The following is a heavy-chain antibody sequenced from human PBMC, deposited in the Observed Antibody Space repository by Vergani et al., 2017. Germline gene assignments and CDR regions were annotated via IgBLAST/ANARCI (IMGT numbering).Heavy chain of an antibody. CDR1: GYRFTSYW. D-gene: IGHD3-10*01. J-gene: IGHJ6*03. CDR3: ARGRVEDSGNYYYYYMDV. V-gene: IGHV5-51*03. Sequence: EVQLVQSGAEVKKPGESLKISCKGSGYRFTSYWIGWVRQMPGKGLEWMGIIYPGDSDTRYSPSFQGQVTISADTSLSTAYLQWSSLKASDTAMYYCARGRVEDSGNYYYYYMDVWGKGTTVTVSS. CDR2: IYPGDSDT.